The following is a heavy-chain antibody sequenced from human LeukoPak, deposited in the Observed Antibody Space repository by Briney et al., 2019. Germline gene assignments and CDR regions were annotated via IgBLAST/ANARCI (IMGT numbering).Heavy chain of an antibody. D-gene: IGHD6-13*01. CDR2: FDPEDGET. Sequence: ASVKVSCKVSGYTLTELSIHWVRQAPGKGLEWMGGFDPEDGETIYAQKFQGRVTMTEDTSTDTAYMELRSLRSDDTAVYYCTRDLPYSSSWESIDYWGQGTLVTVSS. V-gene: IGHV1-24*01. CDR1: GYTLTELS. CDR3: TRDLPYSSSWESIDY. J-gene: IGHJ4*02.